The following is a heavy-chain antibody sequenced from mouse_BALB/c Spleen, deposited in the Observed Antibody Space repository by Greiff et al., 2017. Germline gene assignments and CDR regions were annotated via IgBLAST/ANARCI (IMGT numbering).Heavy chain of an antibody. D-gene: IGHD2-14*01. CDR3: ASRYDSFDY. Sequence: EVMLVESGGGLVKPGGSLKLSCAASGFTFSSYAMSWVRQTPEKRLEWVASISSGGSTYYPDSVKGRFTISRDNARNILYLQMSSLRSEDTAMYYCASRYDSFDYWGQGTTLTVSS. CDR1: GFTFSSYA. CDR2: ISSGGST. J-gene: IGHJ2*01. V-gene: IGHV5-6-5*01.